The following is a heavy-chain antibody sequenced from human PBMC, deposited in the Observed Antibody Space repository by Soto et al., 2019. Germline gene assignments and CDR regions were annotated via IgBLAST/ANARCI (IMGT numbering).Heavy chain of an antibody. D-gene: IGHD3-10*01. Sequence: EVQLLESGGGLVQPGGSLRLSCAASGFTFSSYAMSWVRQAPGKGLEWVSAISGSGGSTYYADSVKGRFTISRDNSNNTLYLQMNSLRAEDTAVYYCAKDLRGSGSYFYYYYGMDVWGQGTTVTVSS. CDR1: GFTFSSYA. V-gene: IGHV3-23*01. CDR3: AKDLRGSGSYFYYYYGMDV. J-gene: IGHJ6*02. CDR2: ISGSGGST.